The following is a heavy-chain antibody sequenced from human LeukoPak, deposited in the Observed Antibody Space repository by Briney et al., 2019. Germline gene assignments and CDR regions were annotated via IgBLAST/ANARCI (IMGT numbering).Heavy chain of an antibody. CDR3: ARALSGHYNFDF. J-gene: IGHJ4*02. Sequence: PGGSLRLSCAASGFTFSNYAMNWVREAPGKGLEWVSTISASGDSTYYADSVKGRFTISRDNSKNTLYLQMNSPRADVTAIYYCARALSGHYNFDFWGQGALVTVSS. V-gene: IGHV3-23*01. D-gene: IGHD3-3*01. CDR1: GFTFSNYA. CDR2: ISASGDST.